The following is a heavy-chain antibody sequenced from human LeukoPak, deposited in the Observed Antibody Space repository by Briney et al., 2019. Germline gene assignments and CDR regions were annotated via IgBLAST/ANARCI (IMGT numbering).Heavy chain of an antibody. V-gene: IGHV4-59*01. CDR3: ARDVVGYCSSTSCLSWFDP. D-gene: IGHD2-2*01. Sequence: PSETLSLTCAVYGGSFSGYYWSWIRQPPGKGLEWIGYIYYSGSTNYNPSLKSRVTISVDTSKNQFSLKLSSVTAADTAVYYCARDVVGYCSSTSCLSWFDPWGQGTLVTVSS. CDR2: IYYSGST. CDR1: GGSFSGYY. J-gene: IGHJ5*02.